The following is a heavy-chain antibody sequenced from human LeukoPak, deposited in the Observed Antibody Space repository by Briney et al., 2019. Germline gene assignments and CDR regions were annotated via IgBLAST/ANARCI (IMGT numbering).Heavy chain of an antibody. CDR3: ARGGYDFWSGYYYFDY. Sequence: GASVKVSCKASGYTFTCYYMHWVRQAPGQGLEWMGWINPNSGGTNYAQKFQGRVTMTRDTSISTAYMELSRLRSDDTAVYYCARGGYDFWSGYYYFDYWGQGTLVTVSS. V-gene: IGHV1-2*02. CDR1: GYTFTCYY. CDR2: INPNSGGT. J-gene: IGHJ4*02. D-gene: IGHD3-3*01.